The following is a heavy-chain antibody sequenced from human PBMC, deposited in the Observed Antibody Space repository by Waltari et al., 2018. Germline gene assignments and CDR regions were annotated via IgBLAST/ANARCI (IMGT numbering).Heavy chain of an antibody. CDR1: GFTFSSYG. V-gene: IGHV3-33*01. CDR2: IWYDGSNK. CDR3: ARDTGQWELLG. D-gene: IGHD1-26*01. J-gene: IGHJ4*02. Sequence: QVQLVESGGGVVQPGRSLRLSCAASGFTFSSYGMHWVRQAPGKGLEWVAVIWYDGSNKYYADSVKGRFTISRDNSKNTLYLQMNSLRAEDTAVYYCARDTGQWELLGWGQGTLVTVSS.